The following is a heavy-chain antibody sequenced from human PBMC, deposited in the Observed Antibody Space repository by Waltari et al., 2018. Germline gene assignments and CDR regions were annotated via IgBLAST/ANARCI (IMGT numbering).Heavy chain of an antibody. CDR3: ARDYCSGGSCYGMDV. V-gene: IGHV3-23*03. CDR2: IYSGGST. Sequence: EVQLLESGGGLVQPGGSLRLSCAASGFTFSSYAMSWVRQAPGKGLEWVSVIYSGGSTYYADSVKGRFTISRDNSKNTLYLQMNSLRSEDTAVYYCARDYCSGGSCYGMDVWGQGTTVTVSS. CDR1: GFTFSSYA. J-gene: IGHJ6*02. D-gene: IGHD2-15*01.